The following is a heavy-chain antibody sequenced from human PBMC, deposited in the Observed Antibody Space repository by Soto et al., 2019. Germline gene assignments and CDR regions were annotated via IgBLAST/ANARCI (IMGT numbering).Heavy chain of an antibody. CDR1: GGSISSSSYY. J-gene: IGHJ5*02. D-gene: IGHD3-10*01. CDR2: IYYSGST. V-gene: IGHV4-39*01. CDR3: ARHSSGIWFGELSPNWFDP. Sequence: QLQLQESGPGLVKPSETLSLTCTVSGGSISSSSYYWGWIRQPPGKGLEWIGSIYYSGSTYYNPSLKSRVTISVDTSKNQFSLKLSSVTAADTAVYYCARHSSGIWFGELSPNWFDPWGQGTLVTVSS.